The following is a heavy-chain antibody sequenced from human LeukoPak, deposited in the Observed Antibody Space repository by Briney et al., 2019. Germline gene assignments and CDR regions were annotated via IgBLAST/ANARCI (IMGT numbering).Heavy chain of an antibody. CDR3: AKASIRSSTSCPDY. D-gene: IGHD2-2*01. J-gene: IGHJ4*02. V-gene: IGHV3-48*04. CDR1: GFTFSSYS. CDR2: ISSNSSTI. Sequence: PGGPLRLSCAASGFTFSSYSMNWVRQAPGKGLEWVSYISSNSSTIYYADSVKGRFTISRDNAKNTLYLQMNSLRAEDTAVYYCAKASIRSSTSCPDYWGQGTLVTVSS.